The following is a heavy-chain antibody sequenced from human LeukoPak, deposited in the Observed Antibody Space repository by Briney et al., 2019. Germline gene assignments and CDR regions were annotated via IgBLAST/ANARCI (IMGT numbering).Heavy chain of an antibody. CDR1: GGTFSSYA. Sequence: GASVKVSCKASGGTFSSYAISWVRQAPGQGLEWMGGIIPIFGTANHVQKFQGRVTITADESTSTAYMELSSLRPEDTAVYYCARDQGSSGYYSDDDDAFDIWGQGTMVTVSS. CDR2: IIPIFGTA. D-gene: IGHD3-22*01. V-gene: IGHV1-69*13. CDR3: ARDQGSSGYYSDDDDAFDI. J-gene: IGHJ3*02.